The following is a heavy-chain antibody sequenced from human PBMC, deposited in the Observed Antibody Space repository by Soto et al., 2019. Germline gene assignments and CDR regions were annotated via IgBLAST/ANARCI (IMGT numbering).Heavy chain of an antibody. CDR3: AKGRYCSSTSCPYFFHPWGMDV. J-gene: IGHJ6*02. Sequence: PGGSLRLSCAASGFTFSSYAMHWVRQAPGKGLEWVALISYDGSDKDYADSVKGRFTISRDNSKNTLYLQMNSLRAEDTAVYYCAKGRYCSSTSCPYFFHPWGMDVWGQGTTVTVSS. CDR1: GFTFSSYA. CDR2: ISYDGSDK. V-gene: IGHV3-30-3*01. D-gene: IGHD2-2*01.